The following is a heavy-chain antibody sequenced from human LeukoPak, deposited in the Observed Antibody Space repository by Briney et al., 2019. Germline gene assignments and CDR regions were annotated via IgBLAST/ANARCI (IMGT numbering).Heavy chain of an antibody. CDR1: GGSISSSSYY. CDR3: ARGQWFRAF. CDR2: IHYSGSA. Sequence: SETLSLTCTVSGGSISSSSYYWGWIRQPPGKGLEWIGEIHYSGSATYNPSLKSRVTISVDTSKNQFSLKMNSVTAADMAVYYCARGQWFRAFWSRGTPVTVSS. J-gene: IGHJ2*01. V-gene: IGHV4-39*07. D-gene: IGHD3-10*01.